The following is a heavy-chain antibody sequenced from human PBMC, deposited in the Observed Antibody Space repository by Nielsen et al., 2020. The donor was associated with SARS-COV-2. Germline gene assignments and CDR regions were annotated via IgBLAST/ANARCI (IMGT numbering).Heavy chain of an antibody. Sequence: GESLKISCQGSGFTFTNHWIGWVRQMPGGGLESMGIIYPGDSDTRYNPSSQGQVTISADKAISTAYLEFINLKASDTAMYYCATSSKQSIGSFDIWGQGTMVTVSS. V-gene: IGHV5-51*01. CDR3: ATSSKQSIGSFDI. J-gene: IGHJ3*02. CDR1: GFTFTNHW. CDR2: IYPGDSDT. D-gene: IGHD2-21*01.